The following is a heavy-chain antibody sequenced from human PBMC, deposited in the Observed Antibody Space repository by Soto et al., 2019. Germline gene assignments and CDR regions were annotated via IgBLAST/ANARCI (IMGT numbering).Heavy chain of an antibody. CDR1: GGSIRSSSYH. D-gene: IGHD2-15*01. J-gene: IGHJ1*01. CDR2: TFYSGST. Sequence: QLQLQESGPGLVKPSETLSLTCTVSGGSIRSSSYHWGGIRQPPGKGLECIGNTFYSGSTYYNPSLKSRVTISVDTSKNLFSLKLSSVTAADAAVYYCATAMGGDGGGYFHHWGQGTLVTVSS. CDR3: ATAMGGDGGGYFHH. V-gene: IGHV4-39*01.